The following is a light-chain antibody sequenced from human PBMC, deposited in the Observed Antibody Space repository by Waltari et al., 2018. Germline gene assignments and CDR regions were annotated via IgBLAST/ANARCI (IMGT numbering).Light chain of an antibody. J-gene: IGKJ2*01. Sequence: EIVLTQSPGTLSLSPGEGATLSCRASQSVNNNYLAWYQAKPGQAPRLLIYGISLRATGVPDRFSGGGSGTDFTLTISRLEPEDFAVYYCQHYGGSPKYTFGQGTKLEIK. CDR2: GIS. CDR1: QSVNNNY. V-gene: IGKV3-20*01. CDR3: QHYGGSPKYT.